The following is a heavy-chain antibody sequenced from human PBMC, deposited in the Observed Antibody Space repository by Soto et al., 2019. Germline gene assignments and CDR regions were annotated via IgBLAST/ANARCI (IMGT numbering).Heavy chain of an antibody. Sequence: EVQLVESGGGLVQPGGSLRLSCAASGFTVSSNYMNWVRQAPGKGLEWVSVIYSGVSTYYADSVKGRFTISRDNSKNTRYLQMNGLRAEDTALYYCSRGWWAHFDYWGQGTLVTVSS. V-gene: IGHV3-66*01. CDR1: GFTVSSNY. CDR2: IYSGVST. J-gene: IGHJ4*02. D-gene: IGHD2-15*01. CDR3: SRGWWAHFDY.